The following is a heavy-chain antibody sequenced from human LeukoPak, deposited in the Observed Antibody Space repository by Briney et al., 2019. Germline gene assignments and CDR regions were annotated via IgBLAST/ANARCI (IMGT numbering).Heavy chain of an antibody. CDR3: ATLHLWYFDY. D-gene: IGHD5-24*01. V-gene: IGHV3-23*01. J-gene: IGHJ4*02. CDR2: ISGSGGST. Sequence: GSLRLSCAASGFTFSSYAMSWVRQAPGKGLEWASAISGSGGSTYYADSVKGRFTISRDNAKNTLYLQMNSLRAEDTAVYYCATLHLWYFDYWGQGTLVTVSS. CDR1: GFTFSSYA.